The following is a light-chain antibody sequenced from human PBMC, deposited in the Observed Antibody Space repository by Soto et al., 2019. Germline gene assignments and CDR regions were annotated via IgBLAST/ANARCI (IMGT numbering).Light chain of an antibody. CDR1: SSDVGGYNY. CDR3: SSYTSSSISYV. V-gene: IGLV2-14*03. J-gene: IGLJ1*01. CDR2: DVS. Sequence: QSALTQPASVSGSPGQSITISCTGTSSDVGGYNYVSWYQHHPGKAPKLMIYDVSNRPSGVSNRFSGSKSGNTASLTISGLQAEDEADYYCSSYTSSSISYVVGTGTKVTVL.